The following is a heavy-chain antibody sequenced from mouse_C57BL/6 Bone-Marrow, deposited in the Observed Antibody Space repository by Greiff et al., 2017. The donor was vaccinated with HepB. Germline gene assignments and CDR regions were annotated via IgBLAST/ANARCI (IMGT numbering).Heavy chain of an antibody. Sequence: QVQLQQSGAELVRPGTSVKVSCKASGYAFTNYLIEWVKQRPGQGLEWIGVINPGSGGTNYNEKFKGKATLTADKSSSTAYRQLSSLTSEDSAVYVCARSLYDDGSSYGDWGQGTTLTVSS. D-gene: IGHD1-1*01. V-gene: IGHV1-54*01. CDR1: GYAFTNYL. CDR3: ARSLYDDGSSYGD. J-gene: IGHJ2*01. CDR2: INPGSGGT.